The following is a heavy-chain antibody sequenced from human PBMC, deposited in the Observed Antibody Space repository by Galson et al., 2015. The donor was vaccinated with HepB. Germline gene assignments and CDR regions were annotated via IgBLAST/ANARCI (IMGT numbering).Heavy chain of an antibody. CDR2: ISTTGENI. V-gene: IGHV3-48*04. D-gene: IGHD4/OR15-4a*01. CDR1: GSSLSTYT. J-gene: IGHJ3*01. CDR3: ATTLFGRGAYWTFEV. Sequence: SLRLSCAASGSSLSTYTINWVRQGPTKGLQWVSYISTTGENIHYAESVKGRFTVARDNAKNAVFLQMNNLRVEDTAVYYCATTLFGRGAYWTFEVGGQGTLVTGS.